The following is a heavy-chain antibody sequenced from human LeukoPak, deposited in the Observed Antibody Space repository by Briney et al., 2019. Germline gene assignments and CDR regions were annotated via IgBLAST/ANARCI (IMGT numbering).Heavy chain of an antibody. CDR1: GFTFSSYG. V-gene: IGHV3-30*02. D-gene: IGHD3-3*01. CDR3: ASDFWSGYTAFDI. J-gene: IGHJ3*02. CDR2: IRYDGSNK. Sequence: GGSLRLSCSASGFTFSSYGMHWVRQAPGKGLEWVAFIRYDGSNKYYADSVKGRFTISRDNSKNTLYLQMNSLRAEDTAVYYCASDFWSGYTAFDIWGHGTMVTVSS.